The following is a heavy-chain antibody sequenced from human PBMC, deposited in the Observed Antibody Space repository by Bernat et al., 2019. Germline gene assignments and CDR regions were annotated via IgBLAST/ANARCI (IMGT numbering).Heavy chain of an antibody. CDR1: GFTFSSYG. Sequence: QVQLVESGGGVVQPGRSLRLSCAASGFTFSSYGMPWVRQAPGKGLEWVAVISYDGSNKYYADSVKGRFTISRDNSKNTLYLQMNSLRAEDTAVYYCAKEYGDYGWFDYWGQGTLVTVSS. CDR3: AKEYGDYGWFDY. D-gene: IGHD4-17*01. CDR2: ISYDGSNK. V-gene: IGHV3-30*18. J-gene: IGHJ4*02.